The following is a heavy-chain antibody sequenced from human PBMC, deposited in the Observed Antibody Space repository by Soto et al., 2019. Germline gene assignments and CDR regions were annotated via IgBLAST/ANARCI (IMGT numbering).Heavy chain of an antibody. CDR3: ARTHSWPMGYYGMDV. V-gene: IGHV1-18*01. Sequence: ASVKVSCKASGYTFTSYGISWVRQAPGQGLEWMGWISAYNGNTNYAQRLQGRVTMTTDTSTSTAYMELRSLRSDDTAVYYCARTHSWPMGYYGMDVWGQGTTVTVSS. CDR1: GYTFTSYG. D-gene: IGHD6-13*01. CDR2: ISAYNGNT. J-gene: IGHJ6*02.